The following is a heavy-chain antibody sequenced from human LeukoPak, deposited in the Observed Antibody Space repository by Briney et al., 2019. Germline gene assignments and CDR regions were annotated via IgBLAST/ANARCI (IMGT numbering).Heavy chain of an antibody. CDR2: INHSGST. V-gene: IGHV4-34*01. D-gene: IGHD3-22*01. Sequence: SETLSLTCAVYGGSFSGYYWSWIRQPPGKGLEWIGEINHSGSTNYNPSLKSRVTISVDTSKNQFSLKLSSVTAADTAVYYCARHTYYYDSSGYYPNFDYWGQGTLVTVSS. J-gene: IGHJ4*02. CDR3: ARHTYYYDSSGYYPNFDY. CDR1: GGSFSGYY.